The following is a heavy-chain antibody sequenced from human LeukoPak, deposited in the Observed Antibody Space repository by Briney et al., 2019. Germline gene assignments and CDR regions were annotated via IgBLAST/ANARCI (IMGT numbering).Heavy chain of an antibody. Sequence: PGGSLRLSCVASGLTESRHYMTCVRQAPGKGLEWLSVISTGGSTNYADSVKGRFTISRDNSKNILYLQMNSLRAEDTAVYYCARDDYYDTSGLASGGQGILVTVSS. D-gene: IGHD3-22*01. V-gene: IGHV3-53*01. CDR3: ARDDYYDTSGLAS. CDR2: ISTGGST. CDR1: GLTESRHY. J-gene: IGHJ4*02.